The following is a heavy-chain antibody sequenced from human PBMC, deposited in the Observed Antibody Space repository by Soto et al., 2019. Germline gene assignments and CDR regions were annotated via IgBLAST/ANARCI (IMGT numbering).Heavy chain of an antibody. CDR1: GFTFSTYG. J-gene: IGHJ4*02. Sequence: GSLRLSCAASGFTFSTYGMHWVRQAPGKGLEWIAVISYDGSYKYYADSVKGRFTISRDNSKNTLYLQMNSLRAEDTAIYYCAKYYYDASGYRNPGYWGQGTLVTVSS. CDR3: AKYYYDASGYRNPGY. V-gene: IGHV3-30*18. D-gene: IGHD3-22*01. CDR2: ISYDGSYK.